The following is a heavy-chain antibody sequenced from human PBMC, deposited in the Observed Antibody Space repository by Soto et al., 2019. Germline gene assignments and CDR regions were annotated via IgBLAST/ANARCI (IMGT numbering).Heavy chain of an antibody. V-gene: IGHV3-21*01. CDR1: GFTFSSYS. J-gene: IGHJ5*02. D-gene: IGHD6-6*01. CDR2: ISSSSSYI. CDR3: AKDTSSSERNWFDP. Sequence: GGSLRLSCAASGFTFSSYSMNWVRQAPGKGLEWVSSISSSSSYIYYADSVKGRFTISRDNAKNSLYLQMNSLRAEDTAVYYCAKDTSSSERNWFDPWGQGTPVTVSS.